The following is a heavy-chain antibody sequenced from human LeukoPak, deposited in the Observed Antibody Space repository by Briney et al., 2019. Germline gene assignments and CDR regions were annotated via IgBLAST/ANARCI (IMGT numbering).Heavy chain of an antibody. CDR1: GFTFRSHA. Sequence: GGSLRLSCATSGFTFRSHAMHWVRQAPGKGLEWVAVISYDGSNKYYADSVKGRFTISRDNSKNTLYLQMNSLRAEDTAVYYCAKDKPAAILDYWGQGTLVTVFS. D-gene: IGHD2-2*01. CDR3: AKDKPAAILDY. V-gene: IGHV3-30*18. J-gene: IGHJ4*02. CDR2: ISYDGSNK.